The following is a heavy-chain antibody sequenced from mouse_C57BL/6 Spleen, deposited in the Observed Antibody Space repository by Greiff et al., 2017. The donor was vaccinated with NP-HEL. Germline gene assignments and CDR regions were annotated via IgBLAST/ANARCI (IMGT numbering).Heavy chain of an antibody. CDR2: IDPETGGT. CDR3: TRGPLTTVVATRDY. V-gene: IGHV1-15*01. Sequence: VQLQQSGAELVRPGASVTLSCKASGYTFTDYEMHWVKQTPVHGLEWIGAIDPETGGTAYNQKFKGKAILTADKSSSTAYMELRSLTSEDSAVYYCTRGPLTTVVATRDYWGQGTTLTVSS. CDR1: GYTFTDYE. J-gene: IGHJ2*01. D-gene: IGHD1-1*01.